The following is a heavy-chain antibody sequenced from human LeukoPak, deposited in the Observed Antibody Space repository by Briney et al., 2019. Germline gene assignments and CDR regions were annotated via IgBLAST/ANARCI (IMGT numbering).Heavy chain of an antibody. J-gene: IGHJ4*02. CDR2: INHSGST. D-gene: IGHD3-22*01. CDR3: ASAYYYDSSGYWIDY. CDR1: GGSFSGYY. V-gene: IGHV4-34*01. Sequence: SETLSLTCAVYGGSFSGYYWSWIRQPPGKGLEWIGEINHSGSTNYNPSLKSRVTISVDTSKNQFSLKLRSVTAADTAVYYCASAYYYDSSGYWIDYWGQGTLVTVSS.